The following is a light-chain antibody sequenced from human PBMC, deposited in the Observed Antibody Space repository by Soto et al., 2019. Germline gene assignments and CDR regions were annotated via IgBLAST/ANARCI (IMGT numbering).Light chain of an antibody. Sequence: DIQMTQSPSSLSASVGDRVTITCRASQSISSYLNWYQQKPGKAPKLLIYAASSLQSGVPSRFSGSESGTDFTLTISSLQPEDFATYYCQQSYSTLRTFGQGTKVEIK. CDR3: QQSYSTLRT. V-gene: IGKV1-39*01. J-gene: IGKJ1*01. CDR2: AAS. CDR1: QSISSY.